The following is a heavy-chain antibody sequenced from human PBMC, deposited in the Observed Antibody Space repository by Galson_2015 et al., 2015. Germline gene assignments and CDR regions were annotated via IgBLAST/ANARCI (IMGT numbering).Heavy chain of an antibody. CDR1: GYTFTSYA. CDR3: ALLRVAAAGTGPPEYFQH. Sequence: SVKVSCKASGYTFTSYAMNWVRQAPGQGLEWMGWINTNTGNPTYAQCSTGRFVFSLDTSVSTAYLQISSLKAEDTAVYYCALLRVAAAGTGPPEYFQHWGQGTLVTVSS. CDR2: INTNTGNP. D-gene: IGHD6-13*01. J-gene: IGHJ1*01. V-gene: IGHV7-4-1*02.